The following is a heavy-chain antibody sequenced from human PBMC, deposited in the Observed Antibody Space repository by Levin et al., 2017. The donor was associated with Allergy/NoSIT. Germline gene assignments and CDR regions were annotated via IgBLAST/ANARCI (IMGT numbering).Heavy chain of an antibody. CDR2: ISYDGSNK. V-gene: IGHV3-30-3*01. CDR1: GFTFSSYA. Sequence: GESLKISCAASGFTFSSYAMHWVRQAPGKGLEWVAVISYDGSNKYYADSVKGRFTISRDNSKNTLYLQMNSLRAEDTAVYYCAREWEIDYYDSSGYSAYWGQGTLVTVSS. CDR3: AREWEIDYYDSSGYSAY. J-gene: IGHJ4*02. D-gene: IGHD3-22*01.